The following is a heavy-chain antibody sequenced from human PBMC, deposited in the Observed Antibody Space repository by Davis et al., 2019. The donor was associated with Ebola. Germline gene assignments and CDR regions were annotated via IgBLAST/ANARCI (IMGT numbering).Heavy chain of an antibody. CDR2: ISGNMAEI. CDR3: ATDPEGWLDFDY. D-gene: IGHD6-19*01. J-gene: IGHJ4*02. V-gene: IGHV3-48*02. Sequence: GESLKISCAASGFTFRTYSMNWVRQAPGKGLEWVSYISGNMAEIYYADSVKGRFTISRSNAKNSLYLQMNNLRDEDTAVYYCATDPEGWLDFDYWGQGTLVIVSS. CDR1: GFTFRTYS.